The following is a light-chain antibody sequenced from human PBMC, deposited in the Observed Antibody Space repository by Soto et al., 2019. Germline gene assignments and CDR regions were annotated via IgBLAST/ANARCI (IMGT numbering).Light chain of an antibody. CDR1: ESIGRW. CDR3: QQYNSFTWT. Sequence: DIQVTQSPSTLSASVGDRVTITCRASESIGRWLAWYQQKPGKAPKLLIYKASDLESGVPSRFSGSGSGTDFTLTISSLQPDDLGTYYCQQYNSFTWTFGQGTMLEIK. CDR2: KAS. J-gene: IGKJ1*01. V-gene: IGKV1-5*03.